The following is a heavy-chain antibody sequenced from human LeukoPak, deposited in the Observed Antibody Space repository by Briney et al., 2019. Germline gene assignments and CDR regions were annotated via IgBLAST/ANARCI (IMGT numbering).Heavy chain of an antibody. V-gene: IGHV1-69*05. D-gene: IGHD2-15*01. CDR2: IIPIFGTA. Sequence: SVKVSCKASGGTFSSYAISWVRQAPGQGLEWMGGIIPIFGTANYAQTFQGRVTITTDESTSTAYMELSSLRSEDTAVYYCAREEYCSGGSCYSGYSYYFDYWGQGTLVTVSS. CDR3: AREEYCSGGSCYSGYSYYFDY. CDR1: GGTFSSYA. J-gene: IGHJ4*02.